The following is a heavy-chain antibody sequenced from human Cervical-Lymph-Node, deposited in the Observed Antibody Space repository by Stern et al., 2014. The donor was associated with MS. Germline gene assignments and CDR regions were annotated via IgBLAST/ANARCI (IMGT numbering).Heavy chain of an antibody. CDR2: INPSAGNT. J-gene: IGHJ4*02. V-gene: IGHV1-46*01. CDR1: GYSFTSYF. CDR3: ARDEGADY. Sequence: VQLVESGAEVKKPGASVKVSCMASGYSFTSYFINWVRQAPGQGLEWMGIINPSAGNTNYAQKFQGRVVMTSDTSTGTVYMELSSLRSEDTAVYYCARDEGADYWAQGTLVTVSS.